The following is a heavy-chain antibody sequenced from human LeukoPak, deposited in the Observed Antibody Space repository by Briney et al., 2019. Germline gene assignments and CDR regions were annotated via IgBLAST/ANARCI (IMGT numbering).Heavy chain of an antibody. Sequence: ASVKVSCKASGYTFTGYYMHWVRQAPGQGLEWMGRINPNSGGTNYAQKFQGRVTMTRDTSISTAYMELSRLRSDDTAVYYCARGGICSSTSCPTIYYMDVWGKGTTVAVSS. CDR1: GYTFTGYY. D-gene: IGHD2-2*01. J-gene: IGHJ6*03. V-gene: IGHV1-2*06. CDR3: ARGGICSSTSCPTIYYMDV. CDR2: INPNSGGT.